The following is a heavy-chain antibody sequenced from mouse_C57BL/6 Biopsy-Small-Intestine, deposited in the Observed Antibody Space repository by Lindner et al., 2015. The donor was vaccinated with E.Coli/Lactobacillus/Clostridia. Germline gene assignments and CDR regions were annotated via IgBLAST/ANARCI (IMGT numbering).Heavy chain of an antibody. CDR2: INPSSGYT. J-gene: IGHJ1*03. CDR3: AYYYGGYFDI. CDR1: GYTFTSYT. Sequence: VQLQESGAELARPGASVKMSCKASGYTFTSYTIHWLKQRPGQGLEWIGYINPSSGYTKYTQKFEDKATLTADKSSSTAYMQLSSLTSEDSAVYYCAYYYGGYFDIWGTGTTVTVSS. D-gene: IGHD1-1*01. V-gene: IGHV1-4*01.